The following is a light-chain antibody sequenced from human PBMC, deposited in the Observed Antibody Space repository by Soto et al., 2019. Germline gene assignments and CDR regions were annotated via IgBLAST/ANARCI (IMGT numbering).Light chain of an antibody. CDR1: KLGDKY. CDR2: QDN. V-gene: IGLV3-1*01. J-gene: IGLJ2*01. Sequence: SYELTQPPSVFVSPGQTASITCSGDKLGDKYACWYQQRPGQSPVLVIYQDNKRPSRIPERFSGSNSGNTATLTISGTQAMDEADYYCQAWDSSTVVFGGGTKLTVL. CDR3: QAWDSSTVV.